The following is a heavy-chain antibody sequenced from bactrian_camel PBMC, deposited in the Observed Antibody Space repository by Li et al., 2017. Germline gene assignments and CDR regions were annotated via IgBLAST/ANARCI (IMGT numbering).Heavy chain of an antibody. Sequence: EVQLVESGGGSVQAGGSLRLSCAPSGDTIDRYCMTWFRQVPGQERETVAAIDSDGDINYIDSVKGRFTISKDNAKNTLYLQMNRLSPEDTAMYYCAAAAFCRVRYSGVPLTQYELHYWGQGTQVTVS. CDR2: IDSDGDI. J-gene: IGHJ4*01. V-gene: IGHV3S67*01. CDR3: AAAAFCRVRYSGVPLTQYELHY. CDR1: GDTIDRYC. D-gene: IGHD2*01.